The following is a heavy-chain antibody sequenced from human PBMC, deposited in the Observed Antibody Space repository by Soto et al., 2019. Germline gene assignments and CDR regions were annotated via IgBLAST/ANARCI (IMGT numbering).Heavy chain of an antibody. V-gene: IGHV1-2*02. D-gene: IGHD1-26*01. CDR2: INPNSGGT. CDR1: GYTFTGYY. J-gene: IGHJ6*02. Sequence: ASVKVSCKASGYTFTGYYMHWVRQAPGQGLEWMGWINPNSGGTNYAQKFQGRVTMTRDTSISTAYMELSRLRSDDTAVYYCARVMGGGYYYGMDAWGQGTKVTVYS. CDR3: ARVMGGGYYYGMDA.